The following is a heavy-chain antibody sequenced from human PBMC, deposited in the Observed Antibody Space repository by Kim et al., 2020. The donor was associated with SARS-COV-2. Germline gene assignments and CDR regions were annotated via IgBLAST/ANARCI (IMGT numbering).Heavy chain of an antibody. CDR2: IWYDGSNK. Sequence: GGSLRLSCAASGFTFSSYGMHWVRQAPGKGLEWVAVIWYDGSNKYYADSVKGRFTISRDNSKNTLYLQMNSRRAEDTAVYYCARDLLGYCSSTTCYGGAFDIWGQGTMVTVSS. D-gene: IGHD2-2*01. CDR1: GFTFSSYG. V-gene: IGHV3-33*08. J-gene: IGHJ3*02. CDR3: ARDLLGYCSSTTCYGGAFDI.